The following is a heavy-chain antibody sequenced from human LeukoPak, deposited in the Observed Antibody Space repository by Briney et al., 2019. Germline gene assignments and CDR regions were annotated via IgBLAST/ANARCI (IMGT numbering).Heavy chain of an antibody. V-gene: IGHV3-21*01. CDR3: ARADFDWVVDY. CDR2: ISSSSSYI. D-gene: IGHD3-9*01. CDR1: GFTFSSYS. Sequence: GGSLRLSCAASGFTFSSYSMNWVRQAPGKGLEWVSSISSSSSYIYYADSVKGRFTISRDNAKNSLCLQMNSLRAEDTAVYYCARADFDWVVDYWGQGTLVTVSS. J-gene: IGHJ4*02.